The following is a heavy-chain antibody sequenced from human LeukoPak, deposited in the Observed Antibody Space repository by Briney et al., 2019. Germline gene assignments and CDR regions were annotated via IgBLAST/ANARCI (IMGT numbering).Heavy chain of an antibody. CDR1: GGSISSSSYY. V-gene: IGHV4-39*01. Sequence: SETLSLTCTVSGGSISSSSYYWGWIRQPPGKGLEWIGSIYHSGSSYYNPSLKSRVTISVDTSKNQFSLELSSVTAADTAVYYCASHSSYYGNFDYWGQGTLVTVSS. D-gene: IGHD3-10*01. J-gene: IGHJ4*02. CDR3: ASHSSYYGNFDY. CDR2: IYHSGSS.